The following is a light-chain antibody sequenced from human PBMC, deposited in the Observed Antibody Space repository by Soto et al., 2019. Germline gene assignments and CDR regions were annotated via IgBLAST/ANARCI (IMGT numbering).Light chain of an antibody. CDR2: GAS. CDR3: QQYNNWPRT. J-gene: IGKJ1*01. Sequence: EMVITQSPTTRSASPGERATLSCGASQRVISSLAWYQQKPGQAPRILIYGASTRATGIPARFSGSGSGTEFTLTISSLQSEDFAVYYCQQYNNWPRTFGQGTKVDI. CDR1: QRVISS. V-gene: IGKV3-15*01.